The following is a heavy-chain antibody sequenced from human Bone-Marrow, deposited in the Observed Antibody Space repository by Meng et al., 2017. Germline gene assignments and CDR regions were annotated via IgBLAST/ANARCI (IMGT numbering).Heavy chain of an antibody. J-gene: IGHJ4*02. CDR3: TKTRHIVVVTEYYFDY. D-gene: IGHD2-21*02. CDR1: GFTFSNYW. V-gene: IGHV3-49*03. CDR2: IRSKAYGGTT. Sequence: GESLKISCAGSGFTFSNYWMSWFRQAPGKGLEWVGFIRSKAYGGTTEYAASVKGRFTISRDDSKSIAYLQMNSLKTEDTAVYYCTKTRHIVVVTEYYFDYWGQGTLVTVSS.